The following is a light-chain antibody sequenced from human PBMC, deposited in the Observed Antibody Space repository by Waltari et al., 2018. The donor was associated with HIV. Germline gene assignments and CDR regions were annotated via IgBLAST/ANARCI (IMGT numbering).Light chain of an antibody. Sequence: SFEVTQPPSVSVSPGQTATITCSGDALPDQYVYWYQQKPGQAPLQVIYKDSEGPAGIPERFSGSGSGTTFTLTISGVQAEDEADYYCQSTDSTNSYYVFGPGTKVTVL. J-gene: IGLJ1*01. V-gene: IGLV3-25*03. CDR1: ALPDQY. CDR2: KDS. CDR3: QSTDSTNSYYV.